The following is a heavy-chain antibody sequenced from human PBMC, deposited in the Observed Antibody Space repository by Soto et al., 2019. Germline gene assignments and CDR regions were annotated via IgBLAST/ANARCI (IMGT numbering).Heavy chain of an antibody. CDR1: GYTFTSYY. CDR2: INPSGGST. Sequence: ASVKVSCKASGYTFTSYYMHWVRQAPGQGLEWMGIINPSGGSTSYAQKFQGRVTMTRDTSTSTVYMELSSLRSEDTAVYYCARDAYCGGDCYRKALAYSGQGTLVTVSS. D-gene: IGHD2-21*02. J-gene: IGHJ4*02. V-gene: IGHV1-46*01. CDR3: ARDAYCGGDCYRKALAY.